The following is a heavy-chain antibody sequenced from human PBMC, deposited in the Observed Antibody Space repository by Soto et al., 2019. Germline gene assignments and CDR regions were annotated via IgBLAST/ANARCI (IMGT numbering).Heavy chain of an antibody. V-gene: IGHV3-66*01. CDR3: ARLGPIAAAGTDY. Sequence: EVQLVESGGGLVQPGGSLRLSCAASEFTVSSHYMSWVRQAPGKGLEWVSVIYSGGSTYYADSVKGRFTISRDNSKNTLYLRMNSLRAEDTAVYYCARLGPIAAAGTDYWGQGTLVTVSS. J-gene: IGHJ4*02. CDR2: IYSGGST. CDR1: EFTVSSHY. D-gene: IGHD6-13*01.